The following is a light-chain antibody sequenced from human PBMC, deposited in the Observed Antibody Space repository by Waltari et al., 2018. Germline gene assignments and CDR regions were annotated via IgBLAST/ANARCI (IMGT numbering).Light chain of an antibody. Sequence: DIQMTQSPSTLSASVGDKVTIPCRSSQSLTNWLAWYQQKPGKAPTLLIYEASTLESGVPSRFSGSGSGAEFTLTISSLQPDDFATYYCQMYTTYSQTFGGGTKVEMK. CDR2: EAS. V-gene: IGKV1-5*03. CDR3: QMYTTYSQT. J-gene: IGKJ4*01. CDR1: QSLTNW.